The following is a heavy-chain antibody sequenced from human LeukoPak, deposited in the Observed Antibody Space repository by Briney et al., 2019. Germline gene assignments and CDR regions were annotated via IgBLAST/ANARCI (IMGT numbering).Heavy chain of an antibody. D-gene: IGHD3-9*01. J-gene: IGHJ3*02. CDR2: ISYSGST. CDR1: GGSISMYY. Sequence: SETLSLTCTVSGGSISMYYWSWIRQPPGKGLEWIGYISYSGSTNYNPSLKSRVTISIDTSKNQFSLKLRSVTAADTAIYYCARQGYDILTGYIDAFDIWGQGTMVTVSS. V-gene: IGHV4-59*08. CDR3: ARQGYDILTGYIDAFDI.